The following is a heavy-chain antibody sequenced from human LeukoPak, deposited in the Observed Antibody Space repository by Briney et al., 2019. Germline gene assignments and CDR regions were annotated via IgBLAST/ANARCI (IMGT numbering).Heavy chain of an antibody. CDR3: ARDRYYGSGSYYMFDY. Sequence: GSLRLSCAGSGFTFSSYWMSWVRQAPGKGLEWVAVIWYDGSNKYYADSVKGRFTISRDNSKNTLYLQMNSLRAEDTAVYYCARDRYYGSGSYYMFDYWGQGTLVTVSP. CDR2: IWYDGSNK. D-gene: IGHD3-10*01. CDR1: GFTFSSYW. J-gene: IGHJ4*02. V-gene: IGHV3-33*08.